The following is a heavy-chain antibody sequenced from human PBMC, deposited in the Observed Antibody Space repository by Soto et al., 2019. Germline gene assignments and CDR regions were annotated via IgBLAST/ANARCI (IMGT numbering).Heavy chain of an antibody. Sequence: ASVKVSCKASGYTLTTYGISWVRQAPGQGLEWMGWISGYNGDTKYAQELQDRVTMTTDTSTSTAYMELRSLRSDDTAVYYCAREYCRGGSCYDPDFWGQGTVVTVSS. CDR3: AREYCRGGSCYDPDF. CDR1: GYTLTTYG. D-gene: IGHD2-15*01. J-gene: IGHJ4*02. CDR2: ISGYNGDT. V-gene: IGHV1-18*01.